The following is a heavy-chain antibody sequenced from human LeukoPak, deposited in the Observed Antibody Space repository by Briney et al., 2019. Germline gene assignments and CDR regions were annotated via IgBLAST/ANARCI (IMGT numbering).Heavy chain of an antibody. CDR1: GYTFTGYY. D-gene: IGHD5-12*01. V-gene: IGHV1-2*02. CDR2: INPDGGGT. Sequence: GASVKVSCKTSGYTFTGYYIHWVRQAPGQGLEWMGWINPDGGGTNYAQNFQGRVTMTRDTSISTAYMELSRLRSDDTAVYYCAKGESNSGWLLFDYWGQGTLVTVSS. CDR3: AKGESNSGWLLFDY. J-gene: IGHJ4*02.